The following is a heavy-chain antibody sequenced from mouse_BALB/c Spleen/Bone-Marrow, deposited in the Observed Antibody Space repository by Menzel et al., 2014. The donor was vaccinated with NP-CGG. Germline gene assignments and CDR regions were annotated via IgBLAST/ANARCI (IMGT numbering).Heavy chain of an antibody. J-gene: IGHJ4*01. Sequence: VQLVESGAELARPGASVEMSCRASGYTFTTYTMHWVKQRPGQGLEWIGYINPSSGYTYYNQKFKDKATLTADKSSSAAYLQLSSLTSEDSAVYYSARVYGNYDAMDYWGQGTSVTVSS. CDR1: GYTFTTYT. D-gene: IGHD2-1*01. V-gene: IGHV1-4*01. CDR2: INPSSGYT. CDR3: ARVYGNYDAMDY.